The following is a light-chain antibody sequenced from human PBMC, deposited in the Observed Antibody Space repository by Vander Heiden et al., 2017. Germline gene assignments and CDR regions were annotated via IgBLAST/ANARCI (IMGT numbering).Light chain of an antibody. J-gene: IGLJ2*01. V-gene: IGLV1-51*01. CDR1: KSNIGDEG. CDR2: DDN. Sequence: QSVLTQPPSVSAAPGQKVPISCSGSKSNIGDEGVSWYQQLPGTAPKLLIYDDNQRPSGIPDRFSGSKSGTSATLGITGLQTGDEADYYCATWDSSLTAAVFGGGTKLTVL. CDR3: ATWDSSLTAAV.